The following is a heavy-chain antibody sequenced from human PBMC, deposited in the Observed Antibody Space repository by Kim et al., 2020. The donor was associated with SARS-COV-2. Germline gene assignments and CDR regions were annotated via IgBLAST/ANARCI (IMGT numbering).Heavy chain of an antibody. CDR2: ISSSSSYI. CDR1: GFTFSSYS. J-gene: IGHJ4*02. Sequence: GGSLRLSCAASGFTFSSYSMNWVRQAPGKGLEWVSSISSSSSYIYYADSVKGRFTISRDNAKNSLYMQMNSLRAEDTAVYYCVRDWEMGYDSSGYYYVPGYWGQGTLVTVSS. CDR3: VRDWEMGYDSSGYYYVPGY. V-gene: IGHV3-21*01. D-gene: IGHD3-22*01.